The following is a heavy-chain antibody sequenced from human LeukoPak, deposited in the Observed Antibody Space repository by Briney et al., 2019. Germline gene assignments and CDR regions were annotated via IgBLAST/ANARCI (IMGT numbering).Heavy chain of an antibody. CDR1: GDSVSSSTAV. CDR3: ARDAVGSSYFDF. Sequence: SQTLSLICAISGDSVSSSTAVWNWIRQSPSTGLEWLGRTYYRSQRNNHYAISVKSRITINPDTSQNQFFLQLNSVTPEHTLVYYCARDAVGSSYFDFWGQGTLVTVSS. J-gene: IGHJ4*02. CDR2: TYYRSQRNN. V-gene: IGHV6-1*01. D-gene: IGHD1-26*01.